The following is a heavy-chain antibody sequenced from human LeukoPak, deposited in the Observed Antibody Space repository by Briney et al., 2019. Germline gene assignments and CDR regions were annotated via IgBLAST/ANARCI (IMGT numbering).Heavy chain of an antibody. D-gene: IGHD2-2*01. CDR2: IFHSGST. V-gene: IGHV4-30-2*01. CDR3: ARHSSRIVVVPAAPTNWFDP. CDR1: GASISSDSYY. J-gene: IGHJ5*02. Sequence: SQTLSLTCTVSGASISSDSYYWSWIRQPPGKGLEWIGYIFHSGSTYYDPSLKSRVTMSVDRSKNQFSLKLSSVTAADTAMYYCARHSSRIVVVPAAPTNWFDPWGQGTLVTVSS.